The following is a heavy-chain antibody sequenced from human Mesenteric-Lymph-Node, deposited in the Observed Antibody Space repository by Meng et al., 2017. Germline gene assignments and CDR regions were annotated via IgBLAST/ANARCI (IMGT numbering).Heavy chain of an antibody. CDR1: GFTFLPYW. Sequence: GGSLRLSCEVSGFTFLPYWMSWVRQASGKGLEWVANIDPVGSVRFYVDSVKGRFTISRDNPKNSLYLQMNSLRVEDTAVYYCVKTYYYDSSGRSTSEYFQHWGQGTLVTVSS. D-gene: IGHD3-22*01. CDR3: VKTYYYDSSGRSTSEYFQH. CDR2: IDPVGSVR. J-gene: IGHJ1*01. V-gene: IGHV3-7*01.